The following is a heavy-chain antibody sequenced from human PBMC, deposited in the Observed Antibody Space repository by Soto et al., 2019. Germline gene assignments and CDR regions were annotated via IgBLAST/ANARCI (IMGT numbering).Heavy chain of an antibody. V-gene: IGHV4-61*08. CDR2: IYYSGST. J-gene: IGHJ4*02. Sequence: PSETLSLTCTVSGDSINNGGYYWSWIRQPPGKGLEWIGYIYYSGSTNYNPSLKSRVTISVDTSKNQFSLKLSSVTAADTAVYYCARHKGAMVNFDYWGQGTLVTVSS. CDR3: ARHKGAMVNFDY. D-gene: IGHD5-18*01. CDR1: GDSINNGGYY.